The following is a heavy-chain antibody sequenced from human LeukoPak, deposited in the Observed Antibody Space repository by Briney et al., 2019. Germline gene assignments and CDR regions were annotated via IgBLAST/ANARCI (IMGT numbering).Heavy chain of an antibody. D-gene: IGHD5/OR15-5a*01. CDR1: GFTFSSYA. CDR3: AKKVGLVSAPLYYFDV. V-gene: IGHV3-23*01. J-gene: IGHJ4*02. Sequence: PGGSLRLSCAASGFTFSSYAMSWVRQAPGKGLVWVSAISGPAGSWDYADSVKGRFTISRDNSKNTLFLQMNSLRAEDTAIYYCAKKVGLVSAPLYYFDVWGQGTLVTVSS. CDR2: ISGPAGSW.